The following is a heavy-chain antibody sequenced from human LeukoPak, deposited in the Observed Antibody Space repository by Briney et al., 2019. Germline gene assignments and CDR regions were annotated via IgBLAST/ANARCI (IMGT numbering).Heavy chain of an antibody. Sequence: ASVKVSCKVSGYTLTELSMHWVRPAPGKGLEWMGGFDPEDGETIYAQKFQGRVTMTEDTSTDTAYMELSSLRSEDTAVYYCATVSSAGTTSLTDYWGQGTLVTVSS. V-gene: IGHV1-24*01. J-gene: IGHJ4*02. D-gene: IGHD1-1*01. CDR1: GYTLTELS. CDR3: ATVSSAGTTSLTDY. CDR2: FDPEDGET.